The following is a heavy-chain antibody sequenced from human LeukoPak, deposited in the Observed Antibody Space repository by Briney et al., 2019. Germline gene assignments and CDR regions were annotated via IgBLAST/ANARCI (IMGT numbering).Heavy chain of an antibody. J-gene: IGHJ5*02. V-gene: IGHV3-30*02. D-gene: IGHD2-2*01. CDR2: IRYDGSNK. Sequence: GGSLRLSCAASGFTFSSYGMHWVRQAPGKGLEWVAFIRYDGSNKYYADSVKGRFTISRDNSKNTLYLQMNSLRAEDTAVYYCAREMGYCSSTSCYADEGGNWFDPWGQGTLVTVSS. CDR3: AREMGYCSSTSCYADEGGNWFDP. CDR1: GFTFSSYG.